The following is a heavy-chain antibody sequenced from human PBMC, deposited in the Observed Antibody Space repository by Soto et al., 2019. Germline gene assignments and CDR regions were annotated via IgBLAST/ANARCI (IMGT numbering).Heavy chain of an antibody. CDR2: IDPSDSYT. Sequence: GESLKISCKGSGYSFTSYWISWVRQMPGKGLEWMGRIDPSDSYTNYSPSFQGHVTISADKSISTAYLQWSSLKASDTAMYYCARYVLLWFGGTPYYYGMDVWGQGTTVTV. D-gene: IGHD3-10*01. CDR1: GYSFTSYW. CDR3: ARYVLLWFGGTPYYYGMDV. V-gene: IGHV5-10-1*01. J-gene: IGHJ6*02.